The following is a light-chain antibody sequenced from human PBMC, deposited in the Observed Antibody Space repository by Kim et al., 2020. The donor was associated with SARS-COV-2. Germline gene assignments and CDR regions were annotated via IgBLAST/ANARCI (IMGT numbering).Light chain of an antibody. CDR1: SLRSYY. J-gene: IGLJ2*01. V-gene: IGLV3-19*01. CDR2: GKN. Sequence: ALGQNVRITCQGDSLRSYYASWYQQKPGQAPVLVIYGKNNRPSGIPDRFSGSTSGNTASLTITGAQAEDEADYYCNSRDSSGNVVFGGGTQLTVL. CDR3: NSRDSSGNVV.